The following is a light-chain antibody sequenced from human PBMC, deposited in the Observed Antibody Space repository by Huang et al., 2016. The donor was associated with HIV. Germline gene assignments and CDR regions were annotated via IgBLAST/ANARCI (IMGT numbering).Light chain of an antibody. V-gene: IGKV3-11*01. CDR3: QQRSTWPLT. CDR2: DTS. Sequence: EVMLTQSPSILSLSLGGTGTLSSKASQSVGSYVAWYHTRPGQSPRLLLYDTSNRAAGIPTRFSGSGSGTDFTLTISGLESGDLGVFYCQQRSTWPLTFGGGTKVA. J-gene: IGKJ4*01. CDR1: QSVGSY.